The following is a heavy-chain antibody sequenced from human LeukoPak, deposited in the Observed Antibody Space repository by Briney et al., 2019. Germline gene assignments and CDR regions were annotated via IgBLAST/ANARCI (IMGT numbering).Heavy chain of an antibody. Sequence: GGSLRLSCAASGFTFSSYAMHWVRQAPGKGLEWVAVISYDGSNKYYADSVKGRFTISRDNSKNTLYLQMNSLRAGDTAVYYCAKDAVTALAGYYYYMDVWGKGTMVTVSS. CDR2: ISYDGSNK. CDR3: AKDAVTALAGYYYYMDV. D-gene: IGHD6-19*01. J-gene: IGHJ6*03. V-gene: IGHV3-30*04. CDR1: GFTFSSYA.